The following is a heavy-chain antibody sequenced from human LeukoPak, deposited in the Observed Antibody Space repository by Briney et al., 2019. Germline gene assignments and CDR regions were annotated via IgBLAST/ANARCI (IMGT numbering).Heavy chain of an antibody. J-gene: IGHJ6*02. Sequence: GGSLRLSCAASGFTFSSYWMHWVRQAPGKGLVWVSRMNSDESSTAYADSVKGRFTISRDNAKNTLYLQMNSLRAEDTAVYSCARGSSSWRNGMDVWGQGTTVTVS. CDR3: ARGSSSWRNGMDV. CDR2: MNSDESST. D-gene: IGHD6-13*01. V-gene: IGHV3-74*01. CDR1: GFTFSSYW.